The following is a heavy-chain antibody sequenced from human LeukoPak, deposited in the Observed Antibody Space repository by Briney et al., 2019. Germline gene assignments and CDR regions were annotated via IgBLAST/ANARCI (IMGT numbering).Heavy chain of an antibody. V-gene: IGHV4-39*01. Sequence: SETLSLTCTVSGGSISSSSYYWGWIRQPPGKGLEWIGSIYYSGSTYYNPSLKSRVTISVDTSKNQFSLKLSSVTAADTAVYYCARQKIGVVTYYFDYWGQGTLDTVSS. CDR3: ARQKIGVVTYYFDY. D-gene: IGHD3-3*01. CDR2: IYYSGST. CDR1: GGSISSSSYY. J-gene: IGHJ4*02.